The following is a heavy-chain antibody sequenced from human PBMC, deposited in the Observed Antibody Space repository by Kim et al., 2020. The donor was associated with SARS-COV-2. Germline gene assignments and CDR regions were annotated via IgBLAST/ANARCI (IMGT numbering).Heavy chain of an antibody. J-gene: IGHJ5*02. V-gene: IGHV4-34*01. CDR1: GGSFSGYY. D-gene: IGHD4-4*01. CDR2: INHSGST. CDR3: ARGLGYSNYERWFDP. Sequence: SETLSLTCAVYGGSFSGYYWSWIRQPPGKGLEWIGEINHSGSTNYNPSLKSRVTISVDTSKNQFSLKLSSVTAADTAVYYCARGLGYSNYERWFDPWGQG.